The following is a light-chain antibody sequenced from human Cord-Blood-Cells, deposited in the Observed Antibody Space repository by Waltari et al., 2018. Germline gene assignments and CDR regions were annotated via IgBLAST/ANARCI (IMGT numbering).Light chain of an antibody. V-gene: IGLV2-23*01. CDR3: CSYAGSSTWV. Sequence: QSALTQPASVSGSPGQSITISCTGTSSDVGSYNLVSWYQQHPGKAPKLMIYEGSKRPSGVSKRFSGSKSGHTASLTISGLQAEDEADYYCCSYAGSSTWVFGGGTKLTVL. CDR2: EGS. CDR1: SSDVGSYNL. J-gene: IGLJ3*02.